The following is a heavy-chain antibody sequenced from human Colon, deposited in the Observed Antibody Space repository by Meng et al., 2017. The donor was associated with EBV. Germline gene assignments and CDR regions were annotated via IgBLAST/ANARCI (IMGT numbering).Heavy chain of an antibody. CDR2: IDYGGST. Sequence: QVQLQDAGPGLGKPSGTLCLTCAGPVTSITSSNWWSWVRQPPGKGLEWIGEIDYGGSTNYNPSLKSRVTISLDESKNQFSLRLASMTAADTDVYYCASLYGDFAFWGQGTLVTVSS. J-gene: IGHJ4*02. D-gene: IGHD4-17*01. V-gene: IGHV4-4*02. CDR1: VTSITSSNW. CDR3: ASLYGDFAF.